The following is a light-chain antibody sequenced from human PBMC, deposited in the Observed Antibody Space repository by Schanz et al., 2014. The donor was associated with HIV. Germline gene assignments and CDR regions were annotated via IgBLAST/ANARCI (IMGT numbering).Light chain of an antibody. CDR1: QSVDSNY. V-gene: IGKV3-20*01. CDR3: QQYGSLPWT. Sequence: EIVMTQSPATLSVSPGERATLSCRASQSVDSNYFAWYQQKPGQAPRLLIFGASSRATGIPGRFSGSGSGTDFTLTISGLEPEDFAVYHCQQYGSLPWTFGQGTKVEVK. J-gene: IGKJ1*01. CDR2: GAS.